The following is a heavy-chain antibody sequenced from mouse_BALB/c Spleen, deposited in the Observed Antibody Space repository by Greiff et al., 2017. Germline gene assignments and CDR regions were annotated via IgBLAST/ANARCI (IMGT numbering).Heavy chain of an antibody. CDR2: ISRGSSTI. Sequence: EVMLVESGGGLVQPGGSRKLSCAASGFTFSSFGMHWVRQAPEQGLEWVAYISRGSSTIYYADTVKGRFTITRDNPKNTLFLQMTSLRSEDTAMYYCARTTSFRDYAMDYWGQGTSVTVSS. V-gene: IGHV5-17*02. J-gene: IGHJ4*01. CDR1: GFTFSSFG. CDR3: ARTTSFRDYAMDY.